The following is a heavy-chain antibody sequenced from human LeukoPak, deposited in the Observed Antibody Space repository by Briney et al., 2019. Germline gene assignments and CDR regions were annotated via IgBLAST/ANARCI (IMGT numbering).Heavy chain of an antibody. D-gene: IGHD6-13*01. J-gene: IGHJ6*03. Sequence: EASVKVSCKASGYTFTSYDINWVRQATGQGLEWMGWMNPNSGNTGYAQKFQGRVTMTRNTSISTAYMELSSLRSEDTAAYYCASGRYSSSWYVGYYYYMDVWGKGTTVTVSS. V-gene: IGHV1-8*01. CDR1: GYTFTSYD. CDR2: MNPNSGNT. CDR3: ASGRYSSSWYVGYYYYMDV.